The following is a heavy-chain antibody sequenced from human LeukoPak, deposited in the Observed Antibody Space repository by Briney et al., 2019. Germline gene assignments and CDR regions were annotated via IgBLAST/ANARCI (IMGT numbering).Heavy chain of an antibody. D-gene: IGHD3-22*01. CDR1: GFTFSRFS. V-gene: IGHV3-21*01. J-gene: IGHJ4*02. CDR3: ARGGRLLDYYDSSGYPSD. CDR2: ISSSGTYI. Sequence: GGSLRLSCAASGFTFSRFSMNWVRQAPGKGLEWASSISSSGTYIYYADSVKGRFTISRDSAKNSLYLQMNSLRAEDTAVYYCARGGRLLDYYDSSGYPSDWGQGTLVTVSS.